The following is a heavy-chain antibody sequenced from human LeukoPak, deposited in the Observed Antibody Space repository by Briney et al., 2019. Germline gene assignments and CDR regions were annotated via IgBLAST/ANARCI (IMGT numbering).Heavy chain of an antibody. CDR1: GFTFSSYA. V-gene: IGHV3-30-3*01. Sequence: PGRSLRLSCAASGFTFSSYAMHWVRQAPGKGLEWVAVISYDGSNKYYADSVKGRFTISRDNSKNTLYLQMNSLRAEDTAVYYCARERSPITMIVVVIEGGFDYWGQGTLVTVSS. CDR2: ISYDGSNK. J-gene: IGHJ4*02. D-gene: IGHD3-22*01. CDR3: ARERSPITMIVVVIEGGFDY.